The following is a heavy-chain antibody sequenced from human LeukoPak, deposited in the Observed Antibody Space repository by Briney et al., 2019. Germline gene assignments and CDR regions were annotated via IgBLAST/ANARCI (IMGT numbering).Heavy chain of an antibody. D-gene: IGHD6-6*01. CDR3: ARGGVYIAARPAIDY. CDR2: IYYSGYI. Sequence: SETLSLTCTVSGGSISSSSYYWGWIRQPPGKGLEWIGSIYYSGYIYYNPSLKSRVTISVDTSKNQFSLKLSSVTAADTAVYYCARGGVYIAARPAIDYWGQGTLVTVSS. V-gene: IGHV4-39*01. J-gene: IGHJ4*02. CDR1: GGSISSSSYY.